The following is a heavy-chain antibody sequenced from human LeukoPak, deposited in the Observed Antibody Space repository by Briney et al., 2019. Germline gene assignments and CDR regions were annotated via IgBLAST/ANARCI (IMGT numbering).Heavy chain of an antibody. J-gene: IGHJ6*02. CDR3: ARDRLSLGYCSGGSCYYYGMDV. CDR1: GYTFTGYY. CDR2: INPNSGGT. Sequence: ASVKVSCKASGYTFTGYYTHWVRQAPGQGLEWMGWINPNSGGTNYAQKFQGRVTMTRDTSISTAYMELSRLRSDDTAVYYCARDRLSLGYCSGGSCYYYGMDVWGQGTTVTVSS. D-gene: IGHD2-15*01. V-gene: IGHV1-2*02.